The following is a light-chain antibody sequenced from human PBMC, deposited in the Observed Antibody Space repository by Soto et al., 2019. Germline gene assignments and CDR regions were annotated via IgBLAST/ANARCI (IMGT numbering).Light chain of an antibody. CDR2: KAS. CDR3: QESYLYPIT. CDR1: QNIRSW. Sequence: DIQMTQSPSTLSASVGDRVTITCRASQNIRSWLAWFQQKPGKAPKLLIFKASTLESGVQSRFSGSGSGTEFTLTIRSLQPDDFATYYCQESYLYPITFGQGTRLEIK. J-gene: IGKJ5*01. V-gene: IGKV1-5*03.